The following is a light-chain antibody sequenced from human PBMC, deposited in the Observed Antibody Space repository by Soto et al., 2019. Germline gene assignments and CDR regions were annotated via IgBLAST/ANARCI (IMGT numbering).Light chain of an antibody. J-gene: IGLJ1*01. Sequence: QSVLTQPPSASGTPGQRVTISCSGSSSNIGSNYVYWYQQLPGTAPKVLIYRNNQRPPGVPDRFSGSKSGTSASLAISGLRSEDEADYYCAAWDDSLSGFYVFGTGTKLTVL. CDR2: RNN. CDR3: AAWDDSLSGFYV. CDR1: SSNIGSNY. V-gene: IGLV1-47*01.